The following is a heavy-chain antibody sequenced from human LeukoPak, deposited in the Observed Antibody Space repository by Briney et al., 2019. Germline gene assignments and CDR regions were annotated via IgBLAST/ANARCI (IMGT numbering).Heavy chain of an antibody. Sequence: GRSLRLSCAASGFTFSSYTMHWVRRAPGKGLEWVAFVLYDGSDQYYADSVKGRFTISRDNSKNTVYLQMNSLTVGDTAVYYCARSGRDYGEYVVDYWGQGTLVTVSS. CDR3: ARSGRDYGEYVVDY. CDR2: VLYDGSDQ. V-gene: IGHV3-30*04. D-gene: IGHD4-17*01. J-gene: IGHJ4*02. CDR1: GFTFSSYT.